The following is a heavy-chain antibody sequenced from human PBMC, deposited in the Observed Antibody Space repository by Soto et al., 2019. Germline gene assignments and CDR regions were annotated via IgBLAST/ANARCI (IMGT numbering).Heavy chain of an antibody. J-gene: IGHJ4*02. V-gene: IGHV3-33*01. CDR1: GFTFSSYG. Sequence: QVQLVESGGGVVQPGRSLRLSCAASGFTFSSYGMHWVRQAPGKGLEWVGVIWYDGSNKYYADSVKGRFTISRDNSKNPLYLQMNSLRAEDTAVYYCARSRWLLWGQGTLVTVSS. D-gene: IGHD2-21*02. CDR2: IWYDGSNK. CDR3: ARSRWLL.